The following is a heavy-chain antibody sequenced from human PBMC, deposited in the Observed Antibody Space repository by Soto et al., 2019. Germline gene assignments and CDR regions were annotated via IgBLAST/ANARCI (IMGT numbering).Heavy chain of an antibody. D-gene: IGHD3-22*01. Sequence: QVQLQESGPGLVKPTQTLSLTCTVSGGSISSGGYYWSWIRQHPGKGLEWIGYIFHSGSTYYNPSLRSRFTTSVDTSKTQFPLKLSSVTAADTAGYYWARGGAYDTYFDSWGQGPLVPVPS. CDR2: IFHSGST. CDR1: GGSISSGGYY. J-gene: IGHJ4*02. CDR3: ARGGAYDTYFDS. V-gene: IGHV4-31*03.